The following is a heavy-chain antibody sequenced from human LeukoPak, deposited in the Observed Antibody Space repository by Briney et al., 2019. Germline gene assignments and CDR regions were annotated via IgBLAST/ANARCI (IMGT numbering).Heavy chain of an antibody. J-gene: IGHJ4*02. CDR2: INPNSGGT. D-gene: IGHD3-22*01. Sequence: GASVKVSCKASGYTFTGYYMHWVRQAPGQGLEWMGWINPNSGGTNYAQKFQGWVTMTRDTSISTAYMELSRLRSDDTAVYYCAREDYYDSSGYYGDWGQGTLVTVSS. V-gene: IGHV1-2*04. CDR3: AREDYYDSSGYYGD. CDR1: GYTFTGYY.